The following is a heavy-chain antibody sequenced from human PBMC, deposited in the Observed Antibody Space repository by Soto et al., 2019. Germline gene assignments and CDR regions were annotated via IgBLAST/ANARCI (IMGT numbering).Heavy chain of an antibody. CDR3: ARDGLVVVVSDTTYYYGMDV. CDR2: ISAYNGNT. Sequence: QVQLVQSGAEVKKPGASVKVSCKASGYTFTSYGISWVRQAPGQGLEWMGWISAYNGNTNYAQKLQGRVTMTTDTSTSTAYMERRSLRSDDTAVYYCARDGLVVVVSDTTYYYGMDVWGQGTTVTVSS. CDR1: GYTFTSYG. V-gene: IGHV1-18*01. J-gene: IGHJ6*02. D-gene: IGHD2-15*01.